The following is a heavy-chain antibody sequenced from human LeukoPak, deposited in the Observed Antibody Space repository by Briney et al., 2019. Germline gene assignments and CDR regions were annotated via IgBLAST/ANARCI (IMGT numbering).Heavy chain of an antibody. V-gene: IGHV3-64*01. CDR3: ARETRRGDAFDI. CDR2: ISSNGGST. J-gene: IGHJ3*02. D-gene: IGHD3-16*01. CDR1: GFTFSAYA. Sequence: GGSLRLSCEASGFTFSAYAMTWVRQAPGKRLEYVSAISSNGGSTYYANPVKGRFTISRDKSKNTVYLKMGSLRAEDMAVYYCARETRRGDAFDIWGQGTMVTVSS.